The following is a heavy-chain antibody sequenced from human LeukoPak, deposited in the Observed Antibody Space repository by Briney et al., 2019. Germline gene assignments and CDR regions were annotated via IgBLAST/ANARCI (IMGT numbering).Heavy chain of an antibody. CDR1: GYTFTGYY. D-gene: IGHD6-6*01. CDR3: ARVFGYSSSSRAPYYYYGMDV. V-gene: IGHV1-2*02. CDR2: INPNSGGT. J-gene: IGHJ6*02. Sequence: ASVKVSCKASGYTFTGYYMHWVRQAPGQGLEWMGWINPNSGGTNYAQKFQGRVTMTRDTFISTAYMELSRLRSDDTAVYYCARVFGYSSSSRAPYYYYGMDVWGQGTTVTVSS.